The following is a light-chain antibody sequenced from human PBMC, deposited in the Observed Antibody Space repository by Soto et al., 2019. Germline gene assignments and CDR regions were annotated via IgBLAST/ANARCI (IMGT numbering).Light chain of an antibody. J-gene: IGKJ4*02. CDR3: HQYGRSPV. CDR1: QSVTSSS. CDR2: GAS. Sequence: RSLAPGARATLSCRASQSVTSSSLAWYQQKVGRAPRLLIYGASSRATGIPDRFSGSGSGTDFTLTISRLEPEDIAVCYGHQYGRSPVFGEGTKVEIK. V-gene: IGKV3-20*01.